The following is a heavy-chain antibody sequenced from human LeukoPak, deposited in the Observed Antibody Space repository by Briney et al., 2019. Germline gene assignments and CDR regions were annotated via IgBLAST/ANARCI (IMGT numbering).Heavy chain of an antibody. Sequence: PSETLSLTCTVSGGSISSYYWSWIRQPPGQGLGWVGYVYYSGSTNYNPSLTGRVTLSVDTSRNQYSLKLSSVAAADTAVHYCAIGDMAAAEPNYDCWGQGTLVTVSS. CDR3: AIGDMAAAEPNYDC. CDR1: GGSISSYY. V-gene: IGHV4-59*01. CDR2: VYYSGST. J-gene: IGHJ4*02. D-gene: IGHD6-13*01.